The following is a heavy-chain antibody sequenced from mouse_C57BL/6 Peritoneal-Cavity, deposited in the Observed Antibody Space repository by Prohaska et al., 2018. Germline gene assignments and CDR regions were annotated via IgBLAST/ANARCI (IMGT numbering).Heavy chain of an antibody. CDR1: GFTFSGFW. Sequence: EVQLLVTGGGLVHPGGSRGLSCEGSGFTFSGFWMSWVRQTPGKTLEWIGDINSDGSAINYGPSIKDRFTIFRDNDKSTVYLQMRNVRSEDTATYFCMRYGNYGYFGVWGTGTRVTGSS. J-gene: IGHJ1*03. CDR3: MRYGNYGYFGV. D-gene: IGHD2-1*01. CDR2: INSDGSAI. V-gene: IGHV11-2*01.